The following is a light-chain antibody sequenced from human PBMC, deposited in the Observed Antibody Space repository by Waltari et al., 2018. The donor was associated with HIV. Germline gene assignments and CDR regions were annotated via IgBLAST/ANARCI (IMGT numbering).Light chain of an antibody. Sequence: QSDLTQPASVSGSPGQSVTISCTGTAAVIGGSNSVSCYQHHPGKAPKLIIFHVSNRPTGISSRFSGSKSGNTASLTISGLQTEDEADFYCSSYMDYGTLVFGGGTKLTVL. CDR3: SSYMDYGTLV. V-gene: IGLV2-14*03. J-gene: IGLJ3*02. CDR2: HVS. CDR1: AAVIGGSNS.